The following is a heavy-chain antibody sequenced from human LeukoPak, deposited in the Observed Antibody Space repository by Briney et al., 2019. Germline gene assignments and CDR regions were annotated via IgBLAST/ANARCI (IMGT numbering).Heavy chain of an antibody. V-gene: IGHV3-11*01. CDR3: AREYYDFWSGYPRNSAFDY. CDR2: ISSSGSTI. D-gene: IGHD3-3*01. CDR1: GFTFSDYY. Sequence: PGGSLRLSCAASGFTFSDYYMSWIRQAPGKGLEWVSYISSSGSTIYYADSVKGQFTISRDNAKNSLYLQMNSLRAEDTAVYYCAREYYDFWSGYPRNSAFDYWGQGTLVTVSS. J-gene: IGHJ4*02.